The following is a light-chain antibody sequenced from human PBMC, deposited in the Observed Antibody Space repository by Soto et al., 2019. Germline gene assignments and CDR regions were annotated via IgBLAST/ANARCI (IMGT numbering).Light chain of an antibody. CDR2: AAS. J-gene: IGKJ1*01. CDR3: QQYYSYPEWT. V-gene: IGKV1-8*01. Sequence: AIRMTQSPSSFSASTGDRVTITCRASQGISSYLAWYQQKPGKAPKLLIYAASTLQSGVPSRFSGSGSGTDFTLTISCQQSEDFATYYCQQYYSYPEWTFGQGTKVEIK. CDR1: QGISSY.